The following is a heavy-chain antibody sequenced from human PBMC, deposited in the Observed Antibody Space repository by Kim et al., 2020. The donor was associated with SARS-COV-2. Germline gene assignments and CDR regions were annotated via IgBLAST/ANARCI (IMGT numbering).Heavy chain of an antibody. CDR1: GFTFSDHW. D-gene: IGHD6-6*01. V-gene: IGHV3-74*03. CDR3: ARGIAAPI. CDR2: INSEGSST. Sequence: GGSLRLSCAASGFTFSDHWMHWVRQAPGKGLVWVSRINSEGSSTTYADSVKGRLTISRDNAKNTLYLQMNSLRADDTAVYYCARGIAAPIWGPGTLVTVSS. J-gene: IGHJ4*02.